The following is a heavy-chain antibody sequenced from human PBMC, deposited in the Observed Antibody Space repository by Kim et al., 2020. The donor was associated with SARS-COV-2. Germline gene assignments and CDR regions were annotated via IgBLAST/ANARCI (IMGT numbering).Heavy chain of an antibody. CDR3: ARDFGPVLLWFGELDAFDI. V-gene: IGHV1-3*01. J-gene: IGHJ3*02. D-gene: IGHD3-10*01. Sequence: GRVTITRDTSASTAYMELSSLRSEDTAVYYCARDFGPVLLWFGELDAFDIWGQGTMVTVSS.